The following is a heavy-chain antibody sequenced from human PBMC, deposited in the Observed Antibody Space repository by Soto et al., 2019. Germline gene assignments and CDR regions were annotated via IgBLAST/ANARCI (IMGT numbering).Heavy chain of an antibody. CDR3: VRVQMHSFDL. J-gene: IGHJ3*01. Sequence: LVESGGGLVQSGGSLRLSCAASGFTFDYYWMHWFRQVPGKGLLWVSHIQNDASLTTYADSVKGRFIISRDNAKNTLYRQMKGLSEKRTAVYLRVRVQMHSFDLWGQGTMVTVSS. D-gene: IGHD2-21*01. CDR2: IQNDASLT. CDR1: GFTFDYYW. V-gene: IGHV3-74*03.